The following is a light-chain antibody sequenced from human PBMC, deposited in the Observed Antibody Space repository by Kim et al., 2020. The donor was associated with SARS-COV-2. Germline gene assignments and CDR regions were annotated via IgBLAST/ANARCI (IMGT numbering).Light chain of an antibody. Sequence: GQSITISCTGTSSDVGGYKYVSWYQQHPGKAPKLMIYDVNKRPSGVSNRFSGSKSGNTASLTISGLQAGDEADYYCSSSTSSSTWVFGGGTKVTVL. CDR3: SSSTSSSTWV. V-gene: IGLV2-14*03. J-gene: IGLJ3*02. CDR1: SSDVGGYKY. CDR2: DVN.